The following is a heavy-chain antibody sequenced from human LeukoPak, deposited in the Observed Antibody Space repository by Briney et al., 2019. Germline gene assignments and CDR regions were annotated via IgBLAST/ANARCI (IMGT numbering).Heavy chain of an antibody. CDR3: GLRPGIGWVDAFNI. D-gene: IGHD6-19*01. J-gene: IGHJ3*02. CDR2: ITSSGGTT. CDR1: GFTVSSNY. Sequence: QPGGSLRLSCAASGFTVSSNYMSWVRQAPGKGLEWVSVITSSGGTTYYADSVKGRFTISRDNSKDTLYLQMNSLRAEDTAMYYCGLRPGIGWVDAFNIWGQGTMVTVSS. V-gene: IGHV3-53*01.